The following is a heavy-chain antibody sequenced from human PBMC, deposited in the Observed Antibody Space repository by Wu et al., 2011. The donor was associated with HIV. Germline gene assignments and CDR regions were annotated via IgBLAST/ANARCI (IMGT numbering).Heavy chain of an antibody. CDR1: GGTFSSYS. J-gene: IGHJ6*02. CDR2: IIPMLDTT. V-gene: IGHV1-69*15. CDR3: ARGKGTTPHYYYYGMDV. D-gene: IGHD1-14*01. Sequence: QVQVVQSGAEVKKPGSSVKVSCKASGGTFSSYSISWVRQAPGQGLEWVGRIIPMLDTTHYAQKFQGRVTITADDSASTVYMELSSLRSEDTAVYYCARGKGTTPHYYYYGMDVWGQGTAVTVSS.